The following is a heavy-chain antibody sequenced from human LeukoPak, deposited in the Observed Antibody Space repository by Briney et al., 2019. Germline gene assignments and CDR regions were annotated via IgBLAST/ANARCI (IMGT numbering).Heavy chain of an antibody. CDR3: ARAANSNAFDI. V-gene: IGHV3-21*01. CDR1: GFTFSSYS. J-gene: IGHJ3*02. D-gene: IGHD2/OR15-2a*01. Sequence: GGSLRLSCAASGFTFSSYSMNWVRQAPGKGLEWVSSISSSSSYIYYADSVKGRFTISRDNAKNSLYLQMNSLRAEDTAVYYYARAANSNAFDIWGQGTMVTVSS. CDR2: ISSSSSYI.